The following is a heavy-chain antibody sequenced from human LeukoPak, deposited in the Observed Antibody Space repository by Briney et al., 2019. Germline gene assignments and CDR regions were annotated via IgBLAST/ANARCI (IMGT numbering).Heavy chain of an antibody. V-gene: IGHV4-39*07. CDR3: ARRAWELGAFDI. CDR1: GGSISSSSYY. CDR2: INHSGST. D-gene: IGHD1-26*01. Sequence: PSETLSLTCTVSGGSISSSSYYWSWIRQPPGKGLEWIGEINHSGSTNYNPSLKSRVTISVDTSKNQFSLKLSSVTAADTAVYYCARRAWELGAFDIWGQGTMVTVSS. J-gene: IGHJ3*02.